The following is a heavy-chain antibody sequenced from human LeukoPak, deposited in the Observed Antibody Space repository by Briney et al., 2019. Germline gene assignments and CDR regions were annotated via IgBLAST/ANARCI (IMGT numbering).Heavy chain of an antibody. V-gene: IGHV4-39*01. CDR1: GGSITTSDYY. CDR2: MHFSGAS. J-gene: IGHJ6*03. Sequence: PSETLSLTCTVSGGSITTSDYYWGWIRQPPGKGLEWIGIMHFSGASYYNPSLKSRVTISIDTSKNQFSLKLSSVTATDTAVYCCEGQRNSYYFMDVWGKGTTVTVFS. CDR3: EGQRNSYYFMDV.